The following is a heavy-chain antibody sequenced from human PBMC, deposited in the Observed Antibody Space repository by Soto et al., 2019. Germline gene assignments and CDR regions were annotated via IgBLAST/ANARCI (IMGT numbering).Heavy chain of an antibody. Sequence: SVKVSCKTSGYTFTNFGISWVRQAPGQGLEWMGGIIPIFGTANYAQKFQGRVTITADESTSTAYMELSSLRSEDTAVYYCARGLSYYDSSGYSMGLDYWGQGTQVTVSS. J-gene: IGHJ4*02. V-gene: IGHV1-69*13. D-gene: IGHD3-22*01. CDR3: ARGLSYYDSSGYSMGLDY. CDR2: IIPIFGTA. CDR1: GYTFTNFG.